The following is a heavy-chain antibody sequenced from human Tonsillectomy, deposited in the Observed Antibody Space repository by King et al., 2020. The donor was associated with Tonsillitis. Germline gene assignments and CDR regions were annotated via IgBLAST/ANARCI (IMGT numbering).Heavy chain of an antibody. CDR2: IKSEIDGGTT. Sequence: VQLVESGGGLVKPGGSLRLSCAASGFTFSNAWMNWVRQAPGKGLEWVGRIKSEIDGGTTDYAAPVKGRFAISRDYLQNTLYLQMNCLKTEDTAVYYCTTFIRAFDIWGQGTMVTVSS. CDR3: TTFIRAFDI. CDR1: GFTFSNAW. J-gene: IGHJ3*02. V-gene: IGHV3-15*07.